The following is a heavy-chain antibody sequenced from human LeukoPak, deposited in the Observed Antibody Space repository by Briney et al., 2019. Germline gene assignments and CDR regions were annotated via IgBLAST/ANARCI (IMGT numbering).Heavy chain of an antibody. D-gene: IGHD2-15*01. CDR1: GFTFSSYW. V-gene: IGHV3-7*01. J-gene: IGHJ4*02. CDR2: IRQDGSEK. Sequence: GGSLRLSCAASGFTFSSYWMSWVRQAPGKGLEWVTNIRQDGSEKYYVDSVKGRFTISRDNAKNSLYLQMNSLRAEDTAVYYCAREYSGSGFDYWGQGTLVTVSS. CDR3: AREYSGSGFDY.